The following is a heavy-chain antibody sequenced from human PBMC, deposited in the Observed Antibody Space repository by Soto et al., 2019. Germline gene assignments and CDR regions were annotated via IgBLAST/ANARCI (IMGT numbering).Heavy chain of an antibody. Sequence: QVQLVESGGGVVQPGRSLRLSCAASGFTFSSYGMHWVRQAPGKGLEWVAVIWYDGSNKYYADPVKGRFTISRDNSKNTLYLQMNSLRAEDTAVYYCARGRDSSSWYVGYFQHWGQGTLVTVSS. J-gene: IGHJ1*01. V-gene: IGHV3-33*01. CDR1: GFTFSSYG. CDR2: IWYDGSNK. CDR3: ARGRDSSSWYVGYFQH. D-gene: IGHD6-13*01.